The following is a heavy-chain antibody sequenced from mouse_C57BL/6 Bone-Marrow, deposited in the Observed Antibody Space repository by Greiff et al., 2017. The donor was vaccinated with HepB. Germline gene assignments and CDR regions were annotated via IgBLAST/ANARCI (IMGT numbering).Heavy chain of an antibody. CDR1: GFTFSDYG. J-gene: IGHJ4*01. CDR3: ARHIGDGYYCYAMDY. V-gene: IGHV5-15*01. CDR2: ISNLAYSI. D-gene: IGHD2-3*01. Sequence: EVQRVESGGGLVQPGGSLKLSCAASGFTFSDYGMAWVRQAPRQGPEWVAFISNLAYSIYYADTVTGRFTISRENAKNTLYLEMSSLRSEDTAMYYCARHIGDGYYCYAMDYWGQGTSVTVSS.